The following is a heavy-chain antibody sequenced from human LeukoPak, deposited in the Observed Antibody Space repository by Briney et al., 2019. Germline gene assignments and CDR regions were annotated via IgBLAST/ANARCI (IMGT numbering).Heavy chain of an antibody. V-gene: IGHV1-69*13. CDR2: IIPIFGTA. D-gene: IGHD5-18*01. CDR3: AREEGYSIGWFDP. J-gene: IGHJ5*02. CDR1: GYTFTGYY. Sequence: GASVKVSCKASGYTFTGYYMHWVRQAPGQGLEWMGGIIPIFGTANYAQKFQGRVTITADESTSTAYMELSSLRSEDTAVYYCAREEGYSIGWFDPWGQGTLVTVSS.